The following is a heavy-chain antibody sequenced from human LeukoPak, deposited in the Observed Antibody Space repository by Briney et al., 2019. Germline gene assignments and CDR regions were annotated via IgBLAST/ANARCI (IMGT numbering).Heavy chain of an antibody. J-gene: IGHJ6*02. CDR1: GFTFNSYW. CDR2: IKQDGSEK. V-gene: IGHV3-7*01. Sequence: GGSLRLSCAASGFTFNSYWMSWVRQAPGKGLEWVANIKQDGSEKYYVDSVKGRFTISRDNAKNSLYLQMNSLRAEDTAVYYCAREGFYDFWSGYPEYYYYGMDVWGQGTTVTVSS. D-gene: IGHD3-3*01. CDR3: AREGFYDFWSGYPEYYYYGMDV.